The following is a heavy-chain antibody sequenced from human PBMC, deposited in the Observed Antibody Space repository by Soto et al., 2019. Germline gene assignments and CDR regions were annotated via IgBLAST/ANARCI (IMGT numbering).Heavy chain of an antibody. J-gene: IGHJ3*02. V-gene: IGHV3-30*18. CDR1: GFTFSSYG. CDR2: ISYDGSNK. D-gene: IGHD2-2*02. CDR3: AKDAVPAAIFGAFDI. Sequence: QVQLVESGGGVVQPGRSLRLSCAASGFTFSSYGMHWVRQAPGKGLEWVAIISYDGSNKYYADSVRGRFTISRDNSKNTLYLQMNSLRPEDTAVYYCAKDAVPAAIFGAFDIWGQGKMVTVSS.